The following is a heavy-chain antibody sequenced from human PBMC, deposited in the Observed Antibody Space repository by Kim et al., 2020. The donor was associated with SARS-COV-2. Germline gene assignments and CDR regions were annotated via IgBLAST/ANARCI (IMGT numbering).Heavy chain of an antibody. D-gene: IGHD3-10*01. J-gene: IGHJ4*02. Sequence: ETYYVDSVKGRFTISRDNAKNSLYLQMNTLRVDDTAVYYCAKTLSATPGAQWGQGTLVTVSS. CDR3: AKTLSATPGAQ. V-gene: IGHV3-7*01. CDR2: ET.